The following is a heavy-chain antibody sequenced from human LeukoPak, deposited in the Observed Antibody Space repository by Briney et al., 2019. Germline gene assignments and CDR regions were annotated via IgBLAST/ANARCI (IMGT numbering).Heavy chain of an antibody. V-gene: IGHV3-48*03. D-gene: IGHD1-26*01. J-gene: IGHJ4*02. CDR2: ISSSGSTI. CDR1: GFTFSSYE. CDR3: ATPTRGVSGPDY. Sequence: PGGSLRLSCAASGFTFSSYEMNWVRQAPGKGLEWVSYISSSGSTIYYADSVKGRFTISRDNAKNSLYLQMNSLRAEDTAVYYCATPTRGVSGPDYWGQGTLVTVSS.